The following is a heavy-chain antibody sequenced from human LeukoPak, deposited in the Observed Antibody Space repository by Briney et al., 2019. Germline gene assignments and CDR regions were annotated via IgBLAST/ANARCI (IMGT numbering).Heavy chain of an antibody. D-gene: IGHD6-6*01. CDR2: LYESGTT. CDR1: GGSISSYS. CDR3: ATQELVPTALNAFDI. J-gene: IGHJ3*02. Sequence: PSETLSLTCSVSGGSISSYSWSWIRQPPGKGLEWIGYLYESGTTNYKASLKSRVTMSVDTSKNHFSLRLTSVTAAGTAVYYCATQELVPTALNAFDIWGQGTLVTVSS. V-gene: IGHV4-59*08.